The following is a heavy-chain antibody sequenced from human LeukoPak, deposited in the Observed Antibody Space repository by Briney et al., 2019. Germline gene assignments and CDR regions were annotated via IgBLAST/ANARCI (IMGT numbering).Heavy chain of an antibody. CDR1: GGSISSGGYY. V-gene: IGHV4-30-2*01. D-gene: IGHD3-10*01. Sequence: SETLSLTCTVSGGSISSGGYYWSWIRQPPGKGLEWIGYIYHSGSTYYNPSLKSRVTISVDRSKNQFSLKLSSVTAADTAVYYCATTTYYYGSGTQPGDYWGQGTLVTVSS. J-gene: IGHJ4*02. CDR2: IYHSGST. CDR3: ATTTYYYGSGTQPGDY.